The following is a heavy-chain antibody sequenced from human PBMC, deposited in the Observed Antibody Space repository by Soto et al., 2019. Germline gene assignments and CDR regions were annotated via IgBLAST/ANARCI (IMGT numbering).Heavy chain of an antibody. V-gene: IGHV3-33*01. CDR1: GFTFSSYG. Sequence: QVQLVESGGGVVQPGRSLRLSCAASGFTFSSYGMHWVRQAPGKGLEWVALVWYDGDNKYYADSVKGRFTISRDNSKNTLYLQMNSLRDEDTAVYYCVRAAGYSGNDYVYYYGMDVWGQGTTVTVSS. J-gene: IGHJ6*02. CDR2: VWYDGDNK. D-gene: IGHD5-12*01. CDR3: VRAAGYSGNDYVYYYGMDV.